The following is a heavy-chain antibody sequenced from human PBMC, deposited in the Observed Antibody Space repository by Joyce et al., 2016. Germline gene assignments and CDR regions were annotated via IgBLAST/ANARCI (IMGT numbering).Heavy chain of an antibody. CDR1: GFTLSGYW. CDR3: ARDSPYYDVLTGYWVGFDP. CDR2: IKQDGREK. Sequence: EVQLVESGGGLVQPGGSLRLSCAASGFTLSGYWMSWVRQAPGKGLEWVANIKQDGREKYNVDSVKGRFTISRENAKNSLYLQMNSLRVEDTAVYYCARDSPYYDVLTGYWVGFDPWGQGTLVTVSS. V-gene: IGHV3-7*01. J-gene: IGHJ5*02. D-gene: IGHD3-9*01.